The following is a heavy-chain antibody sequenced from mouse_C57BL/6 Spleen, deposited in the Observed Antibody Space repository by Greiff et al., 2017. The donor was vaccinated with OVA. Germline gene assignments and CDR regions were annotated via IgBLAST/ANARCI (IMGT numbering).Heavy chain of an antibody. V-gene: IGHV1-55*01. CDR2: IYPGSGST. CDR3: ARRGGSSYYWYFDV. J-gene: IGHJ1*03. D-gene: IGHD1-1*01. CDR1: GYTFTSYW. Sequence: QVQLQQPGAELVKPGASVKMSCKASGYTFTSYWITWVKQRPGQGLEWIGDIYPGSGSTNYNEKFKSKATLTVDTSSSTAYMQLSSLTSEDSAVYYCARRGGSSYYWYFDVWGTGTTVTVSS.